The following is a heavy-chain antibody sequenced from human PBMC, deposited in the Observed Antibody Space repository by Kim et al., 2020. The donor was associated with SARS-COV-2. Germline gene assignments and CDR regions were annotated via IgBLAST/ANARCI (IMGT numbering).Heavy chain of an antibody. D-gene: IGHD3-16*01. CDR3: ARGGGLTVVDY. Sequence: ASVKVSCKASGYTFNNYGITWVRQAPGQGLEWMGWLSIYNDIANYAPEFQGRVTMTADTSTSTAYMELRSLRSDDTAMYYFARGGGLTVVDYWGQGTLVTVSS. J-gene: IGHJ4*02. CDR1: GYTFNNYG. V-gene: IGHV1-18*04. CDR2: LSIYNDIA.